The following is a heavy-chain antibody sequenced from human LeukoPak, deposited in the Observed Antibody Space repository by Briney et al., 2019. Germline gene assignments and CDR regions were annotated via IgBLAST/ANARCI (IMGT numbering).Heavy chain of an antibody. D-gene: IGHD3-22*01. CDR2: IHYTGRT. CDR3: ARGRPDPQNSDYWDY. Sequence: SETLSLTCTISRGSISTYYCSWIRQTPGTTREWIWNIHYTGRTRYNPSLESRVTISLDTPKNEFSLGLTSMTAADSAVYYCARGRPDPQNSDYWDYWGQGILVTVSS. V-gene: IGHV4-59*13. CDR1: RGSISTYY. J-gene: IGHJ4*02.